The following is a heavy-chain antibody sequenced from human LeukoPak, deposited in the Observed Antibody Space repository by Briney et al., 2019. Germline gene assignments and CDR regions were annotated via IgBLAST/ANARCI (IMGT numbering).Heavy chain of an antibody. V-gene: IGHV3-23*01. CDR2: ISDTGGRT. Sequence: GGSLRLSCAPSGFTFSSYAVSWVRQAPGRGLECVSPISDTGGRTFYADSVKGRFTITRDNSKNTLYLQMNSLRAEDTAIYYCAKGTMYYDILDYWGQGTLVTVSS. D-gene: IGHD3-9*01. CDR3: AKGTMYYDILDY. CDR1: GFTFSSYA. J-gene: IGHJ4*02.